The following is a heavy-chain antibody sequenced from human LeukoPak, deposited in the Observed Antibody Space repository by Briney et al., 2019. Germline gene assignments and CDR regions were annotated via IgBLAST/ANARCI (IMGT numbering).Heavy chain of an antibody. CDR2: ISSSGSTI. CDR3: AGGYGWLQLPIRCPFDS. Sequence: EGSLRLSCAASGFTFSDYYMSWIRQAPGKGLEWVSYISSSGSTIYYAESVKGRFTISRDNAKNSLYLQMNSLRAEDTAVYYCAGGYGWLQLPIRCPFDSWGKGPWSPSPQ. J-gene: IGHJ4*03. CDR1: GFTFSDYY. D-gene: IGHD5-24*01. V-gene: IGHV3-11*01.